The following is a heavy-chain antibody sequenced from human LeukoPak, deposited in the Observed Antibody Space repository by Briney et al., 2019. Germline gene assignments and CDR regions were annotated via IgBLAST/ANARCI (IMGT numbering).Heavy chain of an antibody. D-gene: IGHD3-22*01. J-gene: IGHJ4*02. Sequence: GGSLRLSCAASGFTFSSYAMSWVRQVPGKGLEWVSAISGSGGSTYYADSVKGRFTISRDNSKNTLYLQVNSLRAEDTAVYYCAKDRITMIVATFDYWGQGTLVTVSS. CDR1: GFTFSSYA. V-gene: IGHV3-23*01. CDR3: AKDRITMIVATFDY. CDR2: ISGSGGST.